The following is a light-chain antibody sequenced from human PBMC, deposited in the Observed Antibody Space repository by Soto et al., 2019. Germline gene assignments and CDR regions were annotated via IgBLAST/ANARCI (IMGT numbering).Light chain of an antibody. CDR3: QQSHSIPWK. V-gene: IGKV1-39*01. CDR1: LTISSY. Sequence: DIQMTQSPSSLSAFVGDRVTITCLASLTISSYLNWYQQKSGKAPKLLISAASSLESGVPPRFSGSGSGTDLTLTITSLQPEDFATYYCQQSHSIPWKLGQVKKV. CDR2: AAS. J-gene: IGKJ1*01.